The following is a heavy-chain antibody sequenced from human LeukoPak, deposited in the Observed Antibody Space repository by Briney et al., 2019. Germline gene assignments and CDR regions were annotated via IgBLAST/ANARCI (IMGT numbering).Heavy chain of an antibody. CDR1: GGTFSSYA. J-gene: IGHJ5*02. CDR2: IIPIFGTA. D-gene: IGHD2-2*01. V-gene: IGHV1-69*05. Sequence: GASVKVSCKASGGTFSSYAISWVRQAPGQGLEWMGGIIPIFGTANYAQKFQGRVTITTDESTSTAYMELSSLRSEDTAVYYCARSLCSSTSCYANWFDPWGQGTLVTVSS. CDR3: ARSLCSSTSCYANWFDP.